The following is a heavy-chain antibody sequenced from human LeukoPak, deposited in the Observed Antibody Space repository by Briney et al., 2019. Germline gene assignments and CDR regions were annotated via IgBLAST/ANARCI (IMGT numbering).Heavy chain of an antibody. V-gene: IGHV3-21*01. CDR2: ISSSSSYI. Sequence: GGSLRLSCAASGFTFSSYSMNWVRQAPGKGLEWVSSISSSSSYIYYADSVKGRFTISRDNAKNSLYLQMNSLRAEDTAVYYCARDYRIAAAGKVDYWGQGTLVTVSS. CDR3: ARDYRIAAAGKVDY. D-gene: IGHD6-13*01. CDR1: GFTFSSYS. J-gene: IGHJ4*02.